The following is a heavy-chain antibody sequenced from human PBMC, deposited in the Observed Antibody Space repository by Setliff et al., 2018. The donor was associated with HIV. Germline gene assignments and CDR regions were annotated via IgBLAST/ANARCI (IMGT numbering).Heavy chain of an antibody. D-gene: IGHD6-19*01. CDR1: GLTFDDFG. J-gene: IGHJ6*03. CDR2: IYSGGST. V-gene: IGHV3-66*02. CDR3: ARGVSSXWSYDSYSYMDV. Sequence: GGSLRLSCAASGLTFDDFGMSWVRQAPGKGLEWVSGIYSGGSTYYADSVKGRFTISRDKSKNTVYRQMNSLRPEDTAVYYCARGVSSXWSYDSYSYMDVWGKGTTVTVSS.